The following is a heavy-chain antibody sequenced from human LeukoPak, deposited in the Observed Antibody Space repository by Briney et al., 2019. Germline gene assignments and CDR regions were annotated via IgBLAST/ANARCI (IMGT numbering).Heavy chain of an antibody. J-gene: IGHJ4*02. Sequence: KPGVSLRLSCAASGFTFSNAWMSWVRQAPGKGLEWVGRKKSKTDGGLPDYDAPLKGRFTISRDDSKNTLYLQMNSLKTEDTAVYYCTGVSRSSLYDYWGQGTLVTV. CDR2: KKSKTDGGLP. D-gene: IGHD6-13*01. V-gene: IGHV3-15*01. CDR1: GFTFSNAW. CDR3: TGVSRSSLYDY.